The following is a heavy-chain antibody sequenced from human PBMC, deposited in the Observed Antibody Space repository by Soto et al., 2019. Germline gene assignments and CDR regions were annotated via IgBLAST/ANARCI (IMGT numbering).Heavy chain of an antibody. CDR1: GFTVSSNY. J-gene: IGHJ4*02. Sequence: EVQLVKSGGGLVQPGESLRLSCAASGFTVSSNYMSWVRQAPGKGLEWVSLIYSGGTTDYADSVKGRFTISRDNSKNTLYLQMNSLRAEDTAVYYCAARNIVAPYWGQGTLVTVSS. D-gene: IGHD5-12*01. CDR3: AARNIVAPY. V-gene: IGHV3-66*01. CDR2: IYSGGTT.